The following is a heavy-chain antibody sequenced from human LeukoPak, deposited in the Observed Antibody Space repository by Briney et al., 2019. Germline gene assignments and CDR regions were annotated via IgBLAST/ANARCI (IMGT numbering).Heavy chain of an antibody. J-gene: IGHJ5*02. CDR2: MNPNSGNT. CDR1: RYTFTSYD. D-gene: IGHD1-26*01. CDR3: ARGRGLDFSSGSYLNWFDP. V-gene: IGHV1-8*01. Sequence: ASVKVSCKASRYTFTSYDINWVRQATGQGLEWMGWMNPNSGNTGYAQKFQGRVTMTRNTSISTAYMELSSLRSEDTAVYYCARGRGLDFSSGSYLNWFDPWGQGTLVTISS.